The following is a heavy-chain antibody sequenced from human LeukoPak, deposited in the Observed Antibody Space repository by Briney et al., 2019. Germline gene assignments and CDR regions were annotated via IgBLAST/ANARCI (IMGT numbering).Heavy chain of an antibody. V-gene: IGHV4-38-2*02. CDR1: GFTFSDYY. CDR2: IYHSGST. D-gene: IGHD2-2*01. J-gene: IGHJ5*02. Sequence: GSLRLSCAASGFTFSDYYMSWIRQPPGKGLEWIGSIYHSGSTYYNPSLKSRVTISVDTSKNQFSLKLSSVTAADTAVYYCARDNSEGIVVVPAAPRFDPWGQGTLVTVSS. CDR3: ARDNSEGIVVVPAAPRFDP.